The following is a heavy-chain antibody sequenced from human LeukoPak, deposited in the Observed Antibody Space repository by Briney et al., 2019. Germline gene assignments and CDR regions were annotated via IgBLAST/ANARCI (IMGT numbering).Heavy chain of an antibody. CDR2: ISGDGVST. Sequence: PGGSLRLSCVASGSSIADFAMHWVRQAPGKGLEWVSLISGDGVSTFYTDSVRGRFSISRDNTKNSLYLEMNSLRTEDTAMYYCAEESGKFDYWGQGTLVAVSS. CDR1: GSSIADFA. V-gene: IGHV3-43*02. J-gene: IGHJ4*02. CDR3: AEESGKFDY.